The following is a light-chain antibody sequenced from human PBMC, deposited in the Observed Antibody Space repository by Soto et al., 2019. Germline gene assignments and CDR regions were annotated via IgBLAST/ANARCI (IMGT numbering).Light chain of an antibody. J-gene: IGLJ3*02. CDR3: CSYAGSRV. Sequence: QSALTQPASVSGSPGQSITISCTGTSRYVGSYKLVSLYQQHPGKAPKLMIYEGSKRPSGVSNLFSGSKSGNTASLTISGLQAEDEADYYCCSYAGSRVFGGGTKLTVL. CDR1: SRYVGSYKL. V-gene: IGLV2-23*01. CDR2: EGS.